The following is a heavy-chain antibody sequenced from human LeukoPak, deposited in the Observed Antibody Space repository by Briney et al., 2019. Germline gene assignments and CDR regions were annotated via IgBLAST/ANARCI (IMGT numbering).Heavy chain of an antibody. J-gene: IGHJ3*02. V-gene: IGHV4-38-2*02. CDR1: GYSISSGYY. Sequence: PSETLSLTCTVSGYSISSGYYWGWIRQPPGKGLEWIGSIYHSGSTYYNPSLKSRVTISVDTSKNQFSLKLSSVTAADTAVYYCARSRKEDDAFDIWGQGTMVTVSS. CDR2: IYHSGST. CDR3: ARSRKEDDAFDI.